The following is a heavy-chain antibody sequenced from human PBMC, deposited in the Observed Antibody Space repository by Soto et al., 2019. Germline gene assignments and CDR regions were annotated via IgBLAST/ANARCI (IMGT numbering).Heavy chain of an antibody. CDR3: ASLPGGWLQSLFDY. CDR2: IYYSGST. J-gene: IGHJ4*02. CDR1: GGSISSSSYY. Sequence: QLQLQESGPGLVKPSETLSLTCTVSGGSISSSSYYWGWIRQPPGKGLEWIGSIYYSGSTYYNPSLKSRVTISVDTSKSQCSLKLSSVTAADTAVYYCASLPGGWLQSLFDYWGQGTLVTVSS. V-gene: IGHV4-39*01. D-gene: IGHD5-12*01.